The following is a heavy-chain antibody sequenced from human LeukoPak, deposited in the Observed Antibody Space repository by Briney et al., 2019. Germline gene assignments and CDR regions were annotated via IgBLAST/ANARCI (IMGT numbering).Heavy chain of an antibody. CDR2: ISYSGST. J-gene: IGHJ4*02. CDR3: ARGSRRLADFHY. V-gene: IGHV4-39*01. D-gene: IGHD1-26*01. CDR1: GGSISSSGHY. Sequence: PSETLSLTCTVSGGSISSSGHYWDWIRQPAGKGLEWIGSISYSGSTYYNPSLKSRVTISRDTSENQFSLKLSSVTAADTAVYYCARGSRRLADFHYWGQGTLVTVSS.